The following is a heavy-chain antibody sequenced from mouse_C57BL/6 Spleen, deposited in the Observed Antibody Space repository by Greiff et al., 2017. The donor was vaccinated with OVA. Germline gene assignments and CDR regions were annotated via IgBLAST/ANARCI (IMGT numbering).Heavy chain of an antibody. J-gene: IGHJ2*01. Sequence: QVQLQQSGPGLVAPSQSLSITCTVSGFSLTSYGVSWVRQPPGKGLEWLGVIWGDGSTNYHSALISRLSISKDNSKSQVFLKLNSLQTDDTATYYCAKEGVFGYDYDGKYYFDYWGQGTTLTVSS. CDR3: AKEGVFGYDYDGKYYFDY. D-gene: IGHD2-4*01. V-gene: IGHV2-3*01. CDR1: GFSLTSYG. CDR2: IWGDGST.